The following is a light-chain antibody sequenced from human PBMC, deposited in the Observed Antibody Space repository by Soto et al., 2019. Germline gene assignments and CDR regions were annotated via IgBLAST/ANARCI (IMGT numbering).Light chain of an antibody. V-gene: IGKV3-11*01. CDR1: QSISSY. Sequence: EIVLTQSPATLSLSPGERATLSCRASQSISSYLAWYQQKPGQAPRLLIYDASNRATGIPARFSGSGSGTDFTLTISSLEPEDCAVYYCQQRSNWPPITFGQGKLLEIK. CDR3: QQRSNWPPIT. J-gene: IGKJ5*01. CDR2: DAS.